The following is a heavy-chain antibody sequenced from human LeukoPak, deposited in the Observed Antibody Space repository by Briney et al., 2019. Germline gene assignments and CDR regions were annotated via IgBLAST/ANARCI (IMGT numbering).Heavy chain of an antibody. Sequence: SETLSLTCIVSGDSIRNHYWSWTRQPPGKGLEWIGYVYYSDSTNYNPSLKSRVTVSVDTSKNQFSLKLSSVTAADTAVYYCARFPGSAEYRHYYYMDVWGKGTTVTVSS. D-gene: IGHD2-15*01. CDR2: VYYSDST. CDR3: ARFPGSAEYRHYYYMDV. V-gene: IGHV4-59*11. J-gene: IGHJ6*03. CDR1: GDSIRNHY.